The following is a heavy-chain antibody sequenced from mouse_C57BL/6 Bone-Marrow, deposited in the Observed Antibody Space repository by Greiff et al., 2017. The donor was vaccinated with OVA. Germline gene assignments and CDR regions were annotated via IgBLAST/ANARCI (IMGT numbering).Heavy chain of an antibody. J-gene: IGHJ2*01. Sequence: VQLQQSGPELVKPGASVKISCKASGYAFSSSWMNWVKQRPGKGLEWIGRIYPGDGDTNYNGKFKGKATLTADKSSSTAYMQLSSLTSEDSAVYFCARLDSPYYFDYWGQGTTLTVSS. CDR3: ARLDSPYYFDY. D-gene: IGHD3-2*01. CDR2: IYPGDGDT. CDR1: GYAFSSSW. V-gene: IGHV1-82*01.